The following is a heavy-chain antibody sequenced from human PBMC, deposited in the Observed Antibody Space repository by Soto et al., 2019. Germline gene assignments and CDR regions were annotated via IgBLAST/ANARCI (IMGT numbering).Heavy chain of an antibody. J-gene: IGHJ3*02. V-gene: IGHV3-30*18. CDR2: ISYDGSNK. CDR1: GFTFSSYG. CDR3: AKDREGSFDI. Sequence: PGGSLRFSCAASGFTFSSYGMHWVRQAPGKGLEWVAVISYDGSNKYYADSVKGRFTISRDNSKNTLYLQMNSLRAEDTAVYYCAKDREGSFDIWGQGTMVTVSS. D-gene: IGHD1-26*01.